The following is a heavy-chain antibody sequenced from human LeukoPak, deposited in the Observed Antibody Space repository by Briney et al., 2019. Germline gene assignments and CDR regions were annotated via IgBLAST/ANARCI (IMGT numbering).Heavy chain of an antibody. CDR1: GFTFSSYA. CDR3: ATVTTVTTVGAFDI. J-gene: IGHJ3*02. V-gene: IGHV3-23*01. CDR2: ISGSGGST. D-gene: IGHD4-17*01. Sequence: GGSLRLSCAASGFTFSSYAMSWIRQAPGKGLEWVSAISGSGGSTYYADSVKGWFTISRDNSKNTLYLQMNSLRAEDTAVYYCATVTTVTTVGAFDIWGQGTMVTVSS.